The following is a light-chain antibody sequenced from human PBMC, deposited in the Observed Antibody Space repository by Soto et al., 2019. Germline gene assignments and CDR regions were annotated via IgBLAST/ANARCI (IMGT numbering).Light chain of an antibody. CDR1: SSDVGGYNY. J-gene: IGLJ2*01. Sequence: QSVLTQPASVSGSPGQSITISCTGTSSDVGGYNYVSWYQQHPGKAPKLMIYDVSNRPSGVSNRFSGSKSGNTASLTISGLQAEHEADYYCSSYTSSSTTVVFGGGTKLTVL. CDR3: SSYTSSSTTVV. V-gene: IGLV2-14*01. CDR2: DVS.